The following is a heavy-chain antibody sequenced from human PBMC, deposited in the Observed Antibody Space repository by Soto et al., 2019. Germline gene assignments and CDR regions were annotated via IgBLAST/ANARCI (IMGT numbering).Heavy chain of an antibody. V-gene: IGHV1-18*01. CDR1: GYTFTSYG. Sequence: QVQLVQSGAEVKKPGASVKVSCKASGYTFTSYGISWVRQAPGQGLEWMGWISAYNGNTNYAQKLQGRVTMTTATSTSTAYMELRSLRSDDTAVYYCARDIVLVPAVGMDSRGYYYYGMDVWGQGTTVTVSS. CDR2: ISAYNGNT. CDR3: ARDIVLVPAVGMDSRGYYYYGMDV. J-gene: IGHJ6*02. D-gene: IGHD2-2*01.